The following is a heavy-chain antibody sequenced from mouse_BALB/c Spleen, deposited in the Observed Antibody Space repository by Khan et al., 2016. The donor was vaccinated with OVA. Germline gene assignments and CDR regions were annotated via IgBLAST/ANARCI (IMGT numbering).Heavy chain of an antibody. CDR1: GYTFTDYN. CDR2: IYPNNGGT. Sequence: EVKLEESGPELVKPGASVKISCKASGYTFTDYNMDWVKQSHGKSLEWIGYIYPNNGGTGYNQKFKTKAALTVDISSSTAYMELRSLTSEDSADYYCARSGYGSFAYWGQGTLVTVSA. CDR3: ARSGYGSFAY. J-gene: IGHJ3*01. D-gene: IGHD1-2*01. V-gene: IGHV1S29*02.